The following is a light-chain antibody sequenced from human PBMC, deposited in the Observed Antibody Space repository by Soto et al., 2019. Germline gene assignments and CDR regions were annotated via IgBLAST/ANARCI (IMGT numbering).Light chain of an antibody. CDR1: EDINSR. CDR3: LLDFSYFWA. CDR2: AAS. J-gene: IGKJ1*01. Sequence: DIQMTQSPSSVSASVGDRVTVSCRASEDINSRLAWYQQKPGNAPKLLIYAASTLQSGVPSRFSGSGSGTDFTLTISSLQPEDFATYYCLLDFSYFWAFGQGTKVDIK. V-gene: IGKV1-12*01.